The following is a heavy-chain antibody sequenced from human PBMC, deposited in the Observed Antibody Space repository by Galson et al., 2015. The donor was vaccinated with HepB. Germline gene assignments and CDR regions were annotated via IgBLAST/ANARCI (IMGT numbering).Heavy chain of an antibody. CDR2: IWHDGSNQ. CDR1: GFTFSNYG. V-gene: IGHV3-33*03. J-gene: IGHJ4*02. D-gene: IGHD6-19*01. CDR3: AKDPYLYSALAGTMAGFDY. Sequence: SLRLSCAASGFTFSNYGMHWVRQAPGKGLEWVGVIWHDGSNQHYVDSLKGRFTISRDNSKNTLYLQMNSLRAEDTALYYCAKDPYLYSALAGTMAGFDYWGQGTLVTVSS.